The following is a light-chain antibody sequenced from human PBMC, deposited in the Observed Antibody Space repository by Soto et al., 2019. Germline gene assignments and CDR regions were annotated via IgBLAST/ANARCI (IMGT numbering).Light chain of an antibody. V-gene: IGLV2-14*01. J-gene: IGLJ1*01. CDR1: SSDVGGYNY. Sequence: QSALTQPASVSRSPGQSITISCTGTSSDVGGYNYVSWYQQHPGKAPKLMIYEVSNRPSGVSNRFSGSKSGNTASLTISGLQAEDEADYYCSSYTSSSTLVFGTGTKVTVL. CDR2: EVS. CDR3: SSYTSSSTLV.